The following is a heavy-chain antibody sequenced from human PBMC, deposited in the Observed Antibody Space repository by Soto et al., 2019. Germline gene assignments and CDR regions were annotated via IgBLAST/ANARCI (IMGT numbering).Heavy chain of an antibody. D-gene: IGHD3-16*01. CDR1: GFTFSNYY. CDR3: TRGEIGLKAFDI. Sequence: QVQLVESGGGLVKPGGSLRLSCAASGFTFSNYYMTWFRQAPGKGLEWVSYMSETGGTISYTDSVKGRFTISRDNAKNSVYLHMNSLRAEDTAVYYCTRGEIGLKAFDIWGQGTLVTVYS. CDR2: MSETGGTI. V-gene: IGHV3-11*01. J-gene: IGHJ3*02.